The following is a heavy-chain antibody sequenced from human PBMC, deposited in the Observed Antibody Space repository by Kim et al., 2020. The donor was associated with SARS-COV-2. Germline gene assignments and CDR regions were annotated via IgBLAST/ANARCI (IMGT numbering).Heavy chain of an antibody. D-gene: IGHD4-4*01. V-gene: IGHV4-34*01. J-gene: IGHJ6*02. CDR3: ARGHTVTTFYYYYDMAV. Sequence: PSLKSRVTISVDTSKNQFSLKRSSVTAADTAVYYCARGHTVTTFYYYYDMAVWGQGTTVTVSS.